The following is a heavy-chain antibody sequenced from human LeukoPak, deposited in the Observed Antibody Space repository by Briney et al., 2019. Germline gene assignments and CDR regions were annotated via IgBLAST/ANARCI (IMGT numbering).Heavy chain of an antibody. Sequence: ASVKVSCKASGGTFSSYAISWVRQAPGQGLEWMGGIIPIFGTANYAQKFQGRVTITTDESTSTAYMELSSLRSEDTAVYYCAREPSPAGGPFDPWGQGTLVTVSS. CDR1: GGTFSSYA. CDR3: AREPSPAGGPFDP. V-gene: IGHV1-69*05. CDR2: IIPIFGTA. J-gene: IGHJ5*02. D-gene: IGHD3-16*01.